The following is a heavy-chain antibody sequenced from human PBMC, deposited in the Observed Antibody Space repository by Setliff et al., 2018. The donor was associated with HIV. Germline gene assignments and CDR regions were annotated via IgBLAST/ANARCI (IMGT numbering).Heavy chain of an antibody. D-gene: IGHD2-15*01. J-gene: IGHJ5*02. Sequence: SSETLSLTCTVSGDSILSGTYYWSWIRQPAGKGLEWIGHIYTSGSTNYNPSLKSRVTISVDTSKNQFSLKLSSVTAADTAVYYCVRDGLYCSGGSCYRGNWFDPWGQGTLVTVSS. CDR3: VRDGLYCSGGSCYRGNWFDP. V-gene: IGHV4-61*09. CDR1: GDSILSGTYY. CDR2: IYTSGST.